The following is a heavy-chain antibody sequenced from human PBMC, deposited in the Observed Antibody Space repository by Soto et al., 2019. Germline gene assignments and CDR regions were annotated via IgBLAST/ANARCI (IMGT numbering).Heavy chain of an antibody. V-gene: IGHV3-53*01. Sequence: GGSLRLSCAASGFTVSSNYMSWVRQAPGNGLEWVSVIYRGGSTYHADSVKGRFTISRDNSKNTLYLQMNSLRAEDTAVYYCARSGYSYGYFFDYWGQGTLVTVSS. CDR2: IYRGGST. J-gene: IGHJ4*02. D-gene: IGHD5-18*01. CDR3: ARSGYSYGYFFDY. CDR1: GFTVSSNY.